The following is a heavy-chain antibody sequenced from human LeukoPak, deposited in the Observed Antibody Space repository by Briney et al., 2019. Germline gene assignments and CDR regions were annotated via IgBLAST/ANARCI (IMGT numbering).Heavy chain of an antibody. CDR1: GFTFSSYG. CDR3: AREGCSSTSCYMHAFDI. CDR2: ISYDGSNK. Sequence: GGSLRLSCAASGFTFSSYGMHWVRQAPGKGLEWVAVISYDGSNKYYADSVKGRFTISRDNSKNTLYLQMNSLRAEDTAVYYCAREGCSSTSCYMHAFDIWGQGTMVTVSS. D-gene: IGHD2-2*02. J-gene: IGHJ3*02. V-gene: IGHV3-30*03.